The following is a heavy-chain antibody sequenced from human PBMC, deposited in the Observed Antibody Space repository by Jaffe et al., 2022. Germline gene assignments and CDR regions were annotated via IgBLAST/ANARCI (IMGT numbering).Heavy chain of an antibody. CDR3: ARASPYCSGGSCYSFHYYYYMDV. J-gene: IGHJ6*03. V-gene: IGHV4-34*01. CDR2: INHSGST. Sequence: QVQLQQWGAGLLKPSETLSLTCAVYGGSFSGYYWSWIRQPPGKGLEWIGEINHSGSTNYNPSLKSRVTISVDTSKNQFSLKLSSVTAADTAVYYCARASPYCSGGSCYSFHYYYYMDVWGKGTTVTVSS. D-gene: IGHD2-15*01. CDR1: GGSFSGYY.